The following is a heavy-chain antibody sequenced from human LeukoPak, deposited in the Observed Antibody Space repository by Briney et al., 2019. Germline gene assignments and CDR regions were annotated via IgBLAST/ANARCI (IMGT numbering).Heavy chain of an antibody. V-gene: IGHV1-2*02. CDR2: INPNSGGT. CDR1: GYTFTGHY. CDR3: AREPRQYDSSGYYYIRFDP. J-gene: IGHJ5*02. Sequence: GASVKVSCKASGYTFTGHYMHWVRQAPGQGLEWMGWINPNSGGTNYAQKFQGRVTMTRDTSISTAYMELSRLRSDDTAVYYCAREPRQYDSSGYYYIRFDPWGQGTLVTVSS. D-gene: IGHD3-22*01.